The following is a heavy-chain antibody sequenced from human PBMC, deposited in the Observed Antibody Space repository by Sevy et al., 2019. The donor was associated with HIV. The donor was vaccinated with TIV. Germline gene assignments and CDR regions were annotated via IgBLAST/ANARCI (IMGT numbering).Heavy chain of an antibody. D-gene: IGHD5-18*01. CDR1: GFTFSDSW. CDR2: INEDGSRL. V-gene: IGHV3-7*01. CDR3: ARDRAYSALDY. J-gene: IGHJ4*02. Sequence: GGSLRLSCVASGFTFSDSWMTWVRQAPGKGLERIAFINEDGSRLGYVDSVRGRFTISRENTKNSLYLQMNSLRAEDTAVYVRARDRAYSALDYWGQGIQVTVSS.